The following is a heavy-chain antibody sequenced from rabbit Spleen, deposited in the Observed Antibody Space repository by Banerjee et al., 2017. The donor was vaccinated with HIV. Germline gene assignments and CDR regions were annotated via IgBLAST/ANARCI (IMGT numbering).Heavy chain of an antibody. J-gene: IGHJ6*01. Sequence: QEQLEESGGDLVKPGASLTLTCTASGFSFSNYYICWVRQAPGKGLEWIACIYVGASGRTYYATWAKGRFTISKASSTTVTLQMTSLTAADTATYFCARDTSSSFSSYGMDLWGPGTLVTVS. CDR3: ARDTSSSFSSYGMDL. V-gene: IGHV1S45*01. D-gene: IGHD1-1*01. CDR2: IYVGASGRT. CDR1: GFSFSNYY.